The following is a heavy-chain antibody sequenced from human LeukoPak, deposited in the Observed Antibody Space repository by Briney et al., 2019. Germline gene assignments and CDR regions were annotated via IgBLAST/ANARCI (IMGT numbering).Heavy chain of an antibody. V-gene: IGHV4-61*02. D-gene: IGHD6-19*01. Sequence: PSETLSLTCTVSGVSISSGGYFWSWIRQPAGKGLEWIGRFYVRGSTNYNPSLQSRVTISVDTSKNQFSLKLSSVTAADTAEYYCAESGSSGWYEYFQHWGQGTLVTVSS. CDR3: AESGSSGWYEYFQH. J-gene: IGHJ1*01. CDR1: GVSISSGGYF. CDR2: FYVRGST.